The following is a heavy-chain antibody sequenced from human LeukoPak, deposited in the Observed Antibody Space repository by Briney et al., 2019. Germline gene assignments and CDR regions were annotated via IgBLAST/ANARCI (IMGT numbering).Heavy chain of an antibody. CDR1: GGSILTTNW. CDR2: VHLSGAS. Sequence: SETLSLTCAVSGGSILTTNWWSWVRQPPGKGLEWIGEVHLSGASNYNPSLKSRVNMSIDKSKNQSSLELTSVTAADTAIYYCTRESGAFSPFGFWGQGTLVTVSS. D-gene: IGHD1-26*01. J-gene: IGHJ4*02. V-gene: IGHV4-4*02. CDR3: TRESGAFSPFGF.